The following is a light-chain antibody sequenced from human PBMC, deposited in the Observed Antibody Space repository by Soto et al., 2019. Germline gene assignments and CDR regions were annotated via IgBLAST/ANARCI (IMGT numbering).Light chain of an antibody. CDR2: DAS. CDR3: QQRSNWPS. Sequence: SPGERATLSCRASQSVSSYLAWYQQKPGQAPRLLIYDASNRATGIPARFSGSGSGTDFTLTISSLEPEDFAVYYCQQRSNWPSFGQGTRLEIK. CDR1: QSVSSY. V-gene: IGKV3-11*01. J-gene: IGKJ5*01.